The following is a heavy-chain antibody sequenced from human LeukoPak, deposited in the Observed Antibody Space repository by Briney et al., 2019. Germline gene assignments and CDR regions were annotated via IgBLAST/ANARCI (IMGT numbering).Heavy chain of an antibody. CDR2: ISYDGSNK. CDR3: AKDRTYGGNSQMGVDY. D-gene: IGHD4-23*01. Sequence: GGSLRLSCAASGFTFGSYGMHWVRQAPGKGLEWVAVISYDGSNKYYADSVKGRFTISRDNSKNTLYLQMNSLRAEDTAVYYCAKDRTYGGNSQMGVDYWGQGTLVTVSS. V-gene: IGHV3-30*18. J-gene: IGHJ4*02. CDR1: GFTFGSYG.